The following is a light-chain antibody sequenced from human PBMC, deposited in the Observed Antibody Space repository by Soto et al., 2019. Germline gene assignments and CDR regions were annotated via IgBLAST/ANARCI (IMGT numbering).Light chain of an antibody. CDR3: SSYTGSTSLVYV. J-gene: IGLJ1*01. V-gene: IGLV2-14*03. Sequence: QSALTQPASLSGSPGQSISISCTGTSSDVGRYNFVSWYQQRPGKAPKLIIYDVANRPSAISNRFSGSKSGNTASLTISGLQAEDEADYYCSSYTGSTSLVYVFGSGTKLTVL. CDR2: DVA. CDR1: SSDVGRYNF.